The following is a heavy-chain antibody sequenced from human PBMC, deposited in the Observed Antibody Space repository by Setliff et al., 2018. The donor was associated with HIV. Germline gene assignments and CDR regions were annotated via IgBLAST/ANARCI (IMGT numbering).Heavy chain of an antibody. J-gene: IGHJ4*02. D-gene: IGHD3-16*01. Sequence: KTSETLSLTCTVSGASVSDYNYYWSWIRLPAGRGLEWMGHVHTNVRTNYHPSLWGRVTISVDTSKNQFSLDLRSVTAADTAIYFCARDRFGVPANDWGQGTLVTVSS. CDR2: VHTNVRT. CDR1: GASVSDYNYY. CDR3: ARDRFGVPAND. V-gene: IGHV4-61*09.